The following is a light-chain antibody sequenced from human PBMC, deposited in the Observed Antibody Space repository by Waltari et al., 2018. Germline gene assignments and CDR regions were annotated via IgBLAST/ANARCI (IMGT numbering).Light chain of an antibody. CDR2: TAS. Sequence: DIVMTQSPATLSVSPGDSATLSCRASQSVTNRLAWYQQKPGQAPRLLMYTASFRATGFPARFSGSGSGTEFALSISSLQSEDFAVYYCQQYINWPPTFGQGTKVEI. CDR3: QQYINWPPT. J-gene: IGKJ1*01. V-gene: IGKV3-15*01. CDR1: QSVTNR.